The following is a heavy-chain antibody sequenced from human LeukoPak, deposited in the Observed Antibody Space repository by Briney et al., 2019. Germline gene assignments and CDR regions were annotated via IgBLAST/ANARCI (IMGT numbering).Heavy chain of an antibody. V-gene: IGHV1-18*04. CDR3: ARVIVAGALM. J-gene: IGHJ4*02. CDR2: ISAYSGNT. Sequence: ASVKVSCKASGYTFSNFGITWVRQAPGQGLEWMGWISAYSGNTNYAQKLHGRVTMTTDTSTSTAYMELRSLRSDDTAVYYCARVIVAGALMWGRGTLVTVSS. CDR1: GYTFSNFG. D-gene: IGHD1-26*01.